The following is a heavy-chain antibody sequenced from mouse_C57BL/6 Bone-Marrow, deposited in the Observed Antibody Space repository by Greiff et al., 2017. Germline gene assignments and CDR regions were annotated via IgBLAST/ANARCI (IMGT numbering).Heavy chain of an antibody. Sequence: EVQLQQSGPELVKPGDSVKISCKASGYSFTGYFMNWVMQSHGKSLEWIGRINPYNGDTFYNQKFKGTATLTVDKSSSTAHMELRSLTSEDSAVYYCARGNIWYFDVWGTGTTVTVSS. J-gene: IGHJ1*03. CDR2: INPYNGDT. CDR1: GYSFTGYF. CDR3: ARGNIWYFDV. V-gene: IGHV1-20*01.